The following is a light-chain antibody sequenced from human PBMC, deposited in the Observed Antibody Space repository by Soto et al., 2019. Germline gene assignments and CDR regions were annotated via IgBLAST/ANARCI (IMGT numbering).Light chain of an antibody. J-gene: IGKJ3*01. V-gene: IGKV1-39*01. CDR3: QESYSTPSVT. CDR2: AAS. CDR1: QSISAY. Sequence: DIQMTQSPSSMSASVGDRVTITCRASQSISAYLNWYQQKPGKAPKLLIHAASSLQSGVPSRFSGSGSGTDFTLTISSLQPEDFATYYCQESYSTPSVTFGPGTKV.